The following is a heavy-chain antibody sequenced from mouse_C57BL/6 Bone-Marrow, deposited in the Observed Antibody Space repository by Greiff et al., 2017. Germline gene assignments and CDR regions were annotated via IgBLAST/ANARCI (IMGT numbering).Heavy chain of an antibody. CDR1: GYTFTDYY. J-gene: IGHJ2*01. Sequence: EVMLVESGPVLVKPGASVKMSCKASGYTFTDYYMNWVKQSHGKSLEWIGVINPYNGGTSYNQKFKGKATLTVDKSSSTAYMELNSLTSEDSAVYYCATELSYFDYWGQGTTLTVSS. D-gene: IGHD3-3*01. V-gene: IGHV1-19*01. CDR2: INPYNGGT. CDR3: ATELSYFDY.